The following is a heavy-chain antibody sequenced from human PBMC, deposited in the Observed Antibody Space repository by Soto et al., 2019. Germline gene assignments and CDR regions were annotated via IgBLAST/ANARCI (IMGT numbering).Heavy chain of an antibody. V-gene: IGHV3-21*01. CDR2: ITSSSSYI. CDR3: ARETIAVAGTASYGMDV. J-gene: IGHJ6*02. D-gene: IGHD6-19*01. CDR1: AFSFSSYT. Sequence: GGSLRLSCAASAFSFSSYTMNWVRQAPGKGLEWVSSITSSSSYIYYADSVKGRFTISRDNAKNSLYLQMDSLRAEDTAVYYCARETIAVAGTASYGMDVCGQGPTVTVSS.